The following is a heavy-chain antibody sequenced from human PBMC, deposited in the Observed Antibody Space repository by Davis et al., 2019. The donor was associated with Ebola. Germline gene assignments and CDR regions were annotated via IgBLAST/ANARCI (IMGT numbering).Heavy chain of an antibody. D-gene: IGHD4/OR15-4a*01. CDR3: ARDLTASNYYYGMDV. Sequence: AASVKVSCKASGYTFTSYGISWVRQAPGQGLEWMGWISAYNGNTNYAQKLQGRVTMTRDTSTSTVYMELSSLRSEDTAVYYCARDLTASNYYYGMDVWGQGTTVTVSS. V-gene: IGHV1-18*01. CDR2: ISAYNGNT. CDR1: GYTFTSYG. J-gene: IGHJ6*02.